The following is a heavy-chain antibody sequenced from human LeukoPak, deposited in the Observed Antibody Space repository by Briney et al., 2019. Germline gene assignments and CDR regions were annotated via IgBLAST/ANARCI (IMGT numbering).Heavy chain of an antibody. D-gene: IGHD3-22*01. V-gene: IGHV3-23*01. CDR2: ISGSGGST. CDR1: GFTFSSYA. J-gene: IGHJ3*02. Sequence: GGSLRLSCAASGFTFSSYAMSWVRQAPGKGLEWVSAISGSGGSTYYADSVKGRFTISRDNSKNTLYLQMNSLRAEDTAVYYCAKGDYYDSSGYYWGAFDIWGQGTMVTVSS. CDR3: AKGDYYDSSGYYWGAFDI.